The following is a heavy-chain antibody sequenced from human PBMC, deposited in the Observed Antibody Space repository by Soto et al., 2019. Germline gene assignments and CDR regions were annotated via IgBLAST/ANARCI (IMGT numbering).Heavy chain of an antibody. J-gene: IGHJ4*02. Sequence: EVQLVESGGGLVQPGGSLRLSCAASGFTFSSYKMNWVRQAPGKGLEWVSYITTSGNTIYYADSVKGRFTISRDNAKNSLYLQMHSLRAEDTAVYYCARVGGYTFDYWGQGTLVTVSS. CDR1: GFTFSSYK. CDR3: ARVGGYTFDY. V-gene: IGHV3-48*03. D-gene: IGHD1-26*01. CDR2: ITTSGNTI.